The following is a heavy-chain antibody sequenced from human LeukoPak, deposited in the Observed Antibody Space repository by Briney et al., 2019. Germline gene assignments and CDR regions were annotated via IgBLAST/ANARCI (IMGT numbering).Heavy chain of an antibody. V-gene: IGHV1-2*02. CDR1: GYTFTGYY. CDR3: ARNARYCSGGSCYLTYNWFDP. J-gene: IGHJ5*02. CDR2: INPNSGGT. D-gene: IGHD2-15*01. Sequence: ASVKVSCKASGYTFTGYYMHWVRQAPGQGLEWMGWINPNSGGTNYAQKFQGRVTMTRDTSISTAYMELSRLRSDDTAAYYCARNARYCSGGSCYLTYNWFDPWGQGTLVTVSS.